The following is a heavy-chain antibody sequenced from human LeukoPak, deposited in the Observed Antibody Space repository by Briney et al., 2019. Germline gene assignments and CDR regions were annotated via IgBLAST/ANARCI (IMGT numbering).Heavy chain of an antibody. CDR3: AHRKNYYDSSVFDN. D-gene: IGHD3-22*01. V-gene: IGHV2-5*02. Sequence: SGPTLVNPTQTLTLTCTFSGFSLNTRGVGVGWIRQPPGRALEWLALIYWDDDRRCSPSPKSRLTITKDTSKNQVVLTMTNMDPVDTATYFCAHRKNYYDSSVFDNWGQGTLVTVSS. J-gene: IGHJ4*02. CDR1: GFSLNTRGVG. CDR2: IYWDDDR.